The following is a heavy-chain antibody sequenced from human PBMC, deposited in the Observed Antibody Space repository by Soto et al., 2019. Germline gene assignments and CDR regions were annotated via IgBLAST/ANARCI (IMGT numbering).Heavy chain of an antibody. CDR2: ISAYNGNT. V-gene: IGHV1-18*01. Sequence: ASVKVSCKASGYTFTSYCISWVRQAPGQGLEWMGWISAYNGNTNYAQKLQGRVTMTTDTSTSTAYMELRSLRSDDTAVYYCARGCSGGSCYMYNWFDPWGQGTLVTVSS. CDR1: GYTFTSYC. D-gene: IGHD2-15*01. CDR3: ARGCSGGSCYMYNWFDP. J-gene: IGHJ5*02.